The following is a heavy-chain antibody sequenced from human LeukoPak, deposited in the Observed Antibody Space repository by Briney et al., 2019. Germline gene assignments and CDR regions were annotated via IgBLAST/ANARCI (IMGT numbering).Heavy chain of an antibody. Sequence: GGSLRLSCAASGFTFSSYAMHWVRQAPGKGLEWVAVISYDGSNKYYADSVKGRFTISRDNSKNTLYLQMNSLRAEDTAVYYCAKDQALAAAGPRLNAAADYWGQGTLVTVSS. CDR3: AKDQALAAAGPRLNAAADY. V-gene: IGHV3-30*04. J-gene: IGHJ4*02. CDR2: ISYDGSNK. CDR1: GFTFSSYA. D-gene: IGHD6-13*01.